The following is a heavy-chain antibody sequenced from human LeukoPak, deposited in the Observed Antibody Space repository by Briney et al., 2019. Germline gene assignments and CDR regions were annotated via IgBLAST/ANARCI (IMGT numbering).Heavy chain of an antibody. CDR1: GGSISTFY. CDR3: VRDRELNY. D-gene: IGHD1-26*01. V-gene: IGHV4-59*01. J-gene: IGHJ4*02. Sequence: SETLSLTCTVSGGSISTFYWSWIRQPPGKGLEWIGYIYNSGSTYYNPSLKSRVTISVDTSKNQFSLRLSSVTAADAAVYYCVRDRELNYWGQGTLVTVSS. CDR2: IYNSGST.